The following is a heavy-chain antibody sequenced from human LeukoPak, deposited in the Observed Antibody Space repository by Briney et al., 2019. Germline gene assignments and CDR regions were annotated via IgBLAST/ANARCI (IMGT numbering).Heavy chain of an antibody. D-gene: IGHD6-19*01. Sequence: SGGSLRLSCAASGFTFSSYGMHWVRQAPGKGLEWVAVISYDGSNKYYADSVKGRFTISRDNSKNTLYLQMNSLRAEDTAVYYCAKDHGGAVAGTGAVDYWGQGTLVTVSS. CDR3: AKDHGGAVAGTGAVDY. J-gene: IGHJ4*02. CDR2: ISYDGSNK. CDR1: GFTFSSYG. V-gene: IGHV3-30*18.